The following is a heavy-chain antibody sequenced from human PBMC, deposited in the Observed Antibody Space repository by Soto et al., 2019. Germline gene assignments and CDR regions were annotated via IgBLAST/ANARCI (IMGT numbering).Heavy chain of an antibody. CDR2: IIPVFGAT. CDR1: GDTFSRST. V-gene: IGHV1-69*01. D-gene: IGHD6-6*01. CDR3: ARLYSSSAERKMDV. J-gene: IGHJ6*02. Sequence: QVQLVQSGADVKKPGSSVKVSCKASGDTFSRSTFSWVRQAPGQGLEWMGGIIPVFGATNYAQKFQGRVSIPADESTSTAYMELTSLRSEDTAVYYCARLYSSSAERKMDVWGQVTTVTVSS.